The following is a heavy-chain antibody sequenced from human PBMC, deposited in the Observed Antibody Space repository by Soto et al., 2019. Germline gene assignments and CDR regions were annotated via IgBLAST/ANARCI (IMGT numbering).Heavy chain of an antibody. CDR1: GDTFTNFG. J-gene: IGHJ5*02. CDR2: IATYNSNK. D-gene: IGHD3-10*01. CDR3: ARVLRGVVNWFDP. Sequence: ASVKVSCKASGDTFTNFGLSWVRQAPGQGLEWMGWIATYNSNKNYAQKFQGRLTLTTDTSTSTGYMELKSLEYDDTAVYYCARVLRGVVNWFDPWGQGTLVTVSS. V-gene: IGHV1-18*01.